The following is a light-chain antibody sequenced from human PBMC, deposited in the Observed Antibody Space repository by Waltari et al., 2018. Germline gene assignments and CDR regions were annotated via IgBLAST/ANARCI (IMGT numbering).Light chain of an antibody. J-gene: IGKJ1*01. CDR3: QQYDNWLGT. CDR1: QSIRSN. V-gene: IGKV3-15*01. CDR2: GAS. Sequence: EIVMTQSPATLSVFPGERATLSCRASQSIRSNLAWYQHKPGQAPRRLIYGASPRATGIPARFSGIGSGTEFTLTISSLQSEDFAVYFCQQYDNWLGTFGQGTKVEIK.